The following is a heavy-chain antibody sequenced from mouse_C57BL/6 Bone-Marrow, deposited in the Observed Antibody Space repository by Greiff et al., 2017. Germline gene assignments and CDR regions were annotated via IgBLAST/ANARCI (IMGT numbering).Heavy chain of an antibody. CDR3: ANYYGSSYRYFDV. V-gene: IGHV1-81*01. CDR2: IYPRSGNT. Sequence: VKLMESGAELARPGASVKLSCKASGYTFTSYGISWVKQRTGQGLEWIGEIYPRSGNTYYNEKFKGKATLTADKSSSTAYMELRSLTSEDSAVXFCANYYGSSYRYFDVWGTGTTVTVSS. J-gene: IGHJ1*03. D-gene: IGHD1-1*01. CDR1: GYTFTSYG.